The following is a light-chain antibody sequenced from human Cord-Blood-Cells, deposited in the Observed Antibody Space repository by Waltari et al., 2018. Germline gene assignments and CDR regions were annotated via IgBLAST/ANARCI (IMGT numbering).Light chain of an antibody. V-gene: IGKV2-28*01. Sequence: DIVMTQSPLSLPVTPGEPASISCRSSQSLLHSNGYNYLDWYLQKPGQSPQLLIYLGSNRASGVPDRFSGSGSGTDFTLKISRVEAEDVGVYYCMQALQTPLYTFGQGTKLRSN. CDR3: MQALQTPLYT. CDR1: QSLLHSNGYNY. J-gene: IGKJ2*01. CDR2: LGS.